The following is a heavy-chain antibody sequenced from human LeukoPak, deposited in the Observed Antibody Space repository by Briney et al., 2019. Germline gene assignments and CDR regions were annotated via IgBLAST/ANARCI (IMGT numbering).Heavy chain of an antibody. CDR3: AAAPELPGWFDP. J-gene: IGHJ5*02. CDR1: GFPLSGYN. D-gene: IGHD1-14*01. V-gene: IGHV3-21*01. Sequence: GGSLRLSCASGFPLSGYNMNWVRPAPGKGLEWVASISASSSFIYYSDSVRGRFTISRDNPKKSLYLQMNNLRVEDTAVYFCAAAPELPGWFDPWGQGTLVTVSS. CDR2: ISASSSFI.